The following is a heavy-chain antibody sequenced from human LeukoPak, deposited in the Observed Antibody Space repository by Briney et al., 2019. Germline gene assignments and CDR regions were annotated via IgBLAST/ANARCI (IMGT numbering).Heavy chain of an antibody. CDR3: AREVEMATISGVDY. CDR1: GGTFSSFA. D-gene: IGHD5-24*01. Sequence: GASVKVSCKASGGTFSSFAISWVRQAPGQGLEWMGRIIPIYGITNYAQKFQGRVTITTDESTSTAYMDLRSLRSEDTAVYYCAREVEMATISGVDYWGQGTLVTVSS. V-gene: IGHV1-69*05. CDR2: IIPIYGIT. J-gene: IGHJ4*02.